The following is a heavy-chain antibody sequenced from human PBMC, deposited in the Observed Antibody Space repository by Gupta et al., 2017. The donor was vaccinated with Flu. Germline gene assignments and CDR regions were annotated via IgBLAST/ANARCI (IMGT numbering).Heavy chain of an antibody. Sequence: QVQLVQSGAEVKKPGASVKVSCKASGYTFTSYYMHWVRQAPGQGLEWMGIINPSGGSTKYAQKFQGRVTMTRDTSTSKVYMELSSLRSEDTAVYYCAKGLGSRPWYFDLWGRGTLVTVSS. V-gene: IGHV1-46*01. J-gene: IGHJ2*01. CDR2: INPSGGST. CDR1: GYTFTSYY. CDR3: AKGLGSRPWYFDL. D-gene: IGHD1-26*01.